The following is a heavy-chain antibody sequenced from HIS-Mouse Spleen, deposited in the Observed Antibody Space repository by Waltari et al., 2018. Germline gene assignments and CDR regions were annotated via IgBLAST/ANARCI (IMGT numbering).Heavy chain of an antibody. J-gene: IGHJ4*02. V-gene: IGHV3-30*18. Sequence: QVQLVESGGGVVQPGRSLRLSCAASGFTFSSYGMHWVRQAPGKGLVCVAFISYDGSNKYYAYSVKGRFTISRDNSKNTLYLQMNSLRAEDTAVYYCAKASSGWLDYWGQGTLVTVSS. CDR3: AKASSGWLDY. CDR2: ISYDGSNK. D-gene: IGHD6-19*01. CDR1: GFTFSSYG.